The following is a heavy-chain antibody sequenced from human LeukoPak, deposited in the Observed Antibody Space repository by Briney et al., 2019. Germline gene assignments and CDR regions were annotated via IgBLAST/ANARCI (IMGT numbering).Heavy chain of an antibody. CDR3: ATVLAHAN. J-gene: IGHJ4*02. V-gene: IGHV1-69*04. Sequence: ASVKVSCKSSGGTSSSYAISWVRQAPGQGLEWMGRIIPILGIANYAQKFQGRVTITADKSTSTAYMELSSLRSEDTAVYYCATVLAHANWGQGTLVTVSS. CDR1: GGTSSSYA. D-gene: IGHD5-12*01. CDR2: IIPILGIA.